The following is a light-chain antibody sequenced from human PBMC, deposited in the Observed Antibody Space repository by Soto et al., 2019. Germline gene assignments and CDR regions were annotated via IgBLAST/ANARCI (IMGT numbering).Light chain of an antibody. CDR3: AAWDDSLNGVL. J-gene: IGLJ2*01. V-gene: IGLV1-44*01. CDR2: GNN. Sequence: QSALTQPPSASGTPGQRVTLSCSGGASNIGSNSVTWYQQLPGTAPKLVLFGNNQRPSGVPDRISGSRSGTSASLAISGLQSEDAADYYCAAWDDSLNGVLFGGGTKVTVL. CDR1: ASNIGSNS.